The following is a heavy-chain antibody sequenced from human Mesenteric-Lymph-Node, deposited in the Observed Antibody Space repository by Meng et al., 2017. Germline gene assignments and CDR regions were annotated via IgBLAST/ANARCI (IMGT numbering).Heavy chain of an antibody. J-gene: IGHJ4*02. CDR3: ARSGSSGWIDY. D-gene: IGHD6-19*01. V-gene: IGHV6-1*01. CDR1: RVSGSSNSAA. Sequence: QVQVRLSGPGLVKPSPTPPLSCAISRVSGSSNSAAWNCIRQSPSRGLEWLGRTYYRSKWYNGYAVSVKSRIAHNPDTSKNQFSLQLNSVTTEDTAMYYCARSGSSGWIDYWGQGTLVTVSS. CDR2: TYYRSKWYN.